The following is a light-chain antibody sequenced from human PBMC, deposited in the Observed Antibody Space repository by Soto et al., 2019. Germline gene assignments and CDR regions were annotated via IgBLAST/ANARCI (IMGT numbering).Light chain of an antibody. CDR3: AAWDDSLNGVV. CDR2: SIN. J-gene: IGLJ2*01. CDR1: SSNIGAGYD. Sequence: QSVLTQPPSVSGAPGQRVTISCTGSSSNIGAGYDVHWYQQLPETAPKLLIYSINQRPSGVPDRFSGSKSGTSASLAISGLQSDDEADYYCAAWDDSLNGVVFGGGTKLTVL. V-gene: IGLV1-40*01.